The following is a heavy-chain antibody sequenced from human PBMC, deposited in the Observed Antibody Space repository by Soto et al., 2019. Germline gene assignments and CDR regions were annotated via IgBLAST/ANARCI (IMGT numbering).Heavy chain of an antibody. J-gene: IGHJ6*02. CDR3: ARVVDYCDRYYHYGMDV. D-gene: IGHD3-22*01. CDR1: AFSSRSYS. Sequence: AVSVRQPGVASAFSSRSYSTDWVHQAPGNGLVWVSSIGSSRSYIYYADSVKGRFTISRDNAKNSLYLQMNSLRAEDTAVYYCARVVDYCDRYYHYGMDVWGQGTAVTVSS. CDR2: IGSSRSYI. V-gene: IGHV3-21*01.